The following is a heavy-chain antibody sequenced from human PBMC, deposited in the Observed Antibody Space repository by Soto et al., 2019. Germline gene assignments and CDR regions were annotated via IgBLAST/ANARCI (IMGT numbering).Heavy chain of an antibody. CDR1: GGSFSGYY. CDR2: INHSGST. Sequence: SETLSLTCAVYGGSFSGYYWSWIRQPPGKGLEWIGEINHSGSTNYNPSLKSRVTISVDTSKNQFSLKLSSVTAADTAVYYCARVQNYYYGMDVWGQGTTVTLSS. J-gene: IGHJ6*02. CDR3: ARVQNYYYGMDV. V-gene: IGHV4-34*01.